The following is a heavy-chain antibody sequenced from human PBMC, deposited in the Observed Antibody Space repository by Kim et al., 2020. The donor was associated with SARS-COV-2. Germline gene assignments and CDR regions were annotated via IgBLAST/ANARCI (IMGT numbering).Heavy chain of an antibody. CDR3: ARHDPHGGGFDP. D-gene: IGHD3-10*01. V-gene: IGHV3-33*01. Sequence: YYADSVKGRFTISRDNSKNTLYLQMNSLRAEDTAVYYCARHDPHGGGFDPWGQGTLVTVSS. J-gene: IGHJ5*02.